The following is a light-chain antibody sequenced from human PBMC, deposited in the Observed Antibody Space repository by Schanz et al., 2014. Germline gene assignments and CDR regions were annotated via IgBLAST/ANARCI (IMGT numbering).Light chain of an antibody. CDR1: SSDVGGFTY. J-gene: IGLJ3*02. V-gene: IGLV2-8*01. Sequence: QSALTQPPSASGSPGQSVTIPCSGISSDVGGFTYVSWYQQHPGKAPKLMIYEVNKRPSGVPDRFSGSKSGNTASLTVSGLQPEDEADYYCSSYTSSSTWVFGGGTKLTVL. CDR3: SSYTSSSTWV. CDR2: EVN.